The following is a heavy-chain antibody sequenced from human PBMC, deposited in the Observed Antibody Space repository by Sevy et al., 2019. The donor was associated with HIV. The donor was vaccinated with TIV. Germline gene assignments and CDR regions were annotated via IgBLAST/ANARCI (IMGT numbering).Heavy chain of an antibody. Sequence: SENLSLTCTVSGGSISSYYWSCIRQPPGKGLEWIGYIYYSGSTNYNPSLKSRVTISVDTSKNQFSLKLSSVTAADTAVYYCARVHSSGWLDYWGQGTMVTVSS. CDR3: ARVHSSGWLDY. J-gene: IGHJ4*02. D-gene: IGHD6-19*01. CDR2: IYYSGST. V-gene: IGHV4-59*01. CDR1: GGSISSYY.